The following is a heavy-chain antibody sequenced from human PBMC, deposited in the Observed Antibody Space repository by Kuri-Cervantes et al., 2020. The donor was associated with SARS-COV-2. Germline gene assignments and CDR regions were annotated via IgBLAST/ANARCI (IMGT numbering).Heavy chain of an antibody. Sequence: GSLRLSCTVSGGSISSYYWSWIRQPPGKGLEWIGEINHSGSTNYNPSLKSRVTISVDTSKNQFSLKLSSVTAADTAVYYCARICSSTSCLGNYFDYWGQGTLVTVSS. V-gene: IGHV4-34*01. D-gene: IGHD2-2*01. J-gene: IGHJ4*02. CDR1: GGSISSYY. CDR2: INHSGST. CDR3: ARICSSTSCLGNYFDY.